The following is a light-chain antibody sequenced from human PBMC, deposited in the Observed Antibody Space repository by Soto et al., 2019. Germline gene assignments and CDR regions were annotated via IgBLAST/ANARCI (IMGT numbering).Light chain of an antibody. CDR1: QGISSY. CDR2: DAS. J-gene: IGKJ1*01. Sequence: DIQMTQSPSSLSASVGDRVTITCRASQGISSYLAWYQQKPGKAPKLLIYDASNLEAGVPSRFRGSGSGTDFTFTISRLQPEDIATYYCQQYENLPTFGQGTKVDIK. CDR3: QQYENLPT. V-gene: IGKV1-33*01.